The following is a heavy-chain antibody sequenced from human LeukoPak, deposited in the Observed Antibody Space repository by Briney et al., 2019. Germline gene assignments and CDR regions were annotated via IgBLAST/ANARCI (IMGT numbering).Heavy chain of an antibody. CDR3: AKGSPAVGGGLHADY. CDR1: GFSFSNYV. Sequence: PGGSLRLSCASSGFSFSNYVMTWGRQAPGKGLDWVSGISGTGDSTYYSDSVRGRFTISRDNSKNTVYLQMNSLRVEHTAVYYCAKGSPAVGGGLHADYWGQGTLVTVSS. V-gene: IGHV3-23*01. CDR2: ISGTGDST. D-gene: IGHD6-13*01. J-gene: IGHJ4*02.